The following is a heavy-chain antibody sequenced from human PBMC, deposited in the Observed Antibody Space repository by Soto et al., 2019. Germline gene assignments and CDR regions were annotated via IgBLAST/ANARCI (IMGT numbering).Heavy chain of an antibody. Sequence: DVHLLESGGGLVQPGGSLRLSCVASGFTLSDYDMGWVRQAPGKGLEWVSPIRGDGGATYYARSLEGRLTISRDTSENTLYLLMNSLRVEDTALYYYAKDRRGGEYPALDLGGQGTLVTVSS. D-gene: IGHD2-21*01. V-gene: IGHV3-23*01. J-gene: IGHJ3*01. CDR3: AKDRRGGEYPALDL. CDR1: GFTLSDYD. CDR2: IRGDGGAT.